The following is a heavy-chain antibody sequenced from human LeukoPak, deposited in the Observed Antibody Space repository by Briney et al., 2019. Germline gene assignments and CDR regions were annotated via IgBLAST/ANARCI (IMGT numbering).Heavy chain of an antibody. CDR3: ARGISRFDP. Sequence: PSETLSLTCAVYGGSFSGYYWSWIRQPPGKGLEWIGEINHSGSTNYNPSLKSRVIISVDTSKNQFSLKLSSVTAADTAVYYCARGISRFDPWGQGTLVTVSS. V-gene: IGHV4-34*01. D-gene: IGHD3-3*02. J-gene: IGHJ5*02. CDR2: INHSGST. CDR1: GGSFSGYY.